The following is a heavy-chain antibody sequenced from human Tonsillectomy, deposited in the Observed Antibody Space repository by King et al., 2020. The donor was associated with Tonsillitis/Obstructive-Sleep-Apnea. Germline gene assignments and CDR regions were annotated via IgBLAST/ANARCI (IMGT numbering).Heavy chain of an antibody. CDR3: VRGVIRFLEWDNWFDP. V-gene: IGHV4-61*01. CDR1: GGSVSSGSYY. CDR2: IYYSGST. D-gene: IGHD3-3*01. Sequence: VQLQESGPGLVKPSETLSLTCTVSGGSVSSGSYYWSWIRQPPGKGLEWIGYIYYSGSTNYNPSLKSRVTISVDTSKNQFSLKLSSVTAADTPVYYCVRGVIRFLEWDNWFDPGGQGTLVTVSS. J-gene: IGHJ5*02.